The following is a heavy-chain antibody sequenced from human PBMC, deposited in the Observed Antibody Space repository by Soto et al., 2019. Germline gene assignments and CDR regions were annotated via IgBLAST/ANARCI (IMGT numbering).Heavy chain of an antibody. CDR2: IYYSGST. Sequence: SETLSLTCTVSGGSISSSSYYWGWIRQPPGKGLEWIGSIYYSGSTYYNPSLKSRVTISVDTSKNKFSLKLSSVTAADTAVYYCARRGYYGSGSPKGAHDYWGQGTLVTVSS. V-gene: IGHV4-39*01. D-gene: IGHD3-10*01. J-gene: IGHJ4*02. CDR3: ARRGYYGSGSPKGAHDY. CDR1: GGSISSSSYY.